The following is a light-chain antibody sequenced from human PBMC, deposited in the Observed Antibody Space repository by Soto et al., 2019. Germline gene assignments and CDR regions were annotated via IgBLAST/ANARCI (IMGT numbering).Light chain of an antibody. CDR3: QQYFSSGYT. V-gene: IGKV4-1*01. Sequence: DIVMTQSPDSLAVSLGERATMNCKCSRSVLYKSNNKNHLAWYQQKPGQPPQLIIYWASTRESGVPERFSGSGSGTEFTLTISSLQAEDVAVYYCQQYFSSGYTFGQGTRLEI. CDR2: WAS. J-gene: IGKJ5*01. CDR1: RSVLYKSNNKNH.